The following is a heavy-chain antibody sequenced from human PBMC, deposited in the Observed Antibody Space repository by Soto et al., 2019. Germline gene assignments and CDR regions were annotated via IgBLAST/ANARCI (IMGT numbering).Heavy chain of an antibody. CDR3: GRDGALGDTAVVDS. D-gene: IGHD5-18*01. CDR1: GFTFSTYG. Sequence: QVQLVESGGGVVQPGKSLRLSCAASGFTFSTYGMHWVRQAPGKGLEWVAVIWYDGSNKYHGDSLKGRFTISRDNSKNTLYLQINNRRAEDTAVSYCGRDGALGDTAVVDSWGQGTLVTVSS. CDR2: IWYDGSNK. V-gene: IGHV3-33*01. J-gene: IGHJ4*02.